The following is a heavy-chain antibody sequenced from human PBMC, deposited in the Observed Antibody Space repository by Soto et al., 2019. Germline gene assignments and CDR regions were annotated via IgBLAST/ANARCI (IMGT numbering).Heavy chain of an antibody. CDR1: GFTFSDYH. Sequence: LRLSCEASGFTFSDYHMSWIRQAPGKGLEWISYISGSGVTISYADSVKGRFSISRDNAKNSLFLQMSSLRAEDTAVYYCARDRQPSSYNGLDVRGQGTTVT. D-gene: IGHD6-13*01. CDR2: ISGSGVTI. V-gene: IGHV3-11*01. J-gene: IGHJ6*02. CDR3: ARDRQPSSYNGLDV.